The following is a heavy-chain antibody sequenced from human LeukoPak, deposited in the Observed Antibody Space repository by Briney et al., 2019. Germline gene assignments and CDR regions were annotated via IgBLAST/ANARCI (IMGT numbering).Heavy chain of an antibody. D-gene: IGHD2-2*01. CDR1: GFTSSSTW. Sequence: SGGSLRLSCAASGFTSSSTWMHWVRQVPGKELVWVARIESDGSRTTYAESVKGRFTISRDNAKNTLYLEMNSLRAEDTAVYYCARDWYHAIDYWGQGTLVTVSS. J-gene: IGHJ4*02. CDR2: IESDGSRT. CDR3: ARDWYHAIDY. V-gene: IGHV3-74*03.